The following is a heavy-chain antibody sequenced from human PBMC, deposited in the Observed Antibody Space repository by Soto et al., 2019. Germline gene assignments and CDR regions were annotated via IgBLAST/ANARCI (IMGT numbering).Heavy chain of an antibody. J-gene: IGHJ6*02. Sequence: ASVKVSCKASGGTFSSYAISWVRQAPGQGLELMGGIIPTFAPANYAQKFQGRVTITADESTSTAYMELSSLRSEDTAVYYCARDSLAVAAARPYYYGMDVWG. D-gene: IGHD6-13*01. CDR3: ARDSLAVAAARPYYYGMDV. CDR1: GGTFSSYA. CDR2: IIPTFAPA. V-gene: IGHV1-69*13.